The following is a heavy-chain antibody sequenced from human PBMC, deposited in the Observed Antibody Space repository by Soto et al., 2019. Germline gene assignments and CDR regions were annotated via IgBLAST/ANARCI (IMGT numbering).Heavy chain of an antibody. CDR3: ARAISYYYDSSGYQADAFEI. Sequence: PGESLKISCKGSGYSFTSYWIGWVRQMPGKGLEWMGIIYPGDSDTRYSPSFQGQVTISADKSISTAYLQWSSLKASDTAMYYCARAISYYYDSSGYQADAFEIWGHGTMVTVSS. CDR2: IYPGDSDT. D-gene: IGHD3-22*01. V-gene: IGHV5-51*01. CDR1: GYSFTSYW. J-gene: IGHJ3*02.